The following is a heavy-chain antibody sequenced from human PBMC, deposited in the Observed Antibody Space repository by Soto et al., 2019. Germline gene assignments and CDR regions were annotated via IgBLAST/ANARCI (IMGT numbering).Heavy chain of an antibody. CDR1: VFTFSSYA. J-gene: IGHJ6*01. CDR2: ISYDGSNK. Sequence: VGSLRLSCASSVFTFSSYAMHCVRQAPGKWLEWVAVISYDGSNKYYADSVKGRFTISRDNSKNTLYLQMNSLRAEDTAVYYCARDPRDWLRGDYYHYGMEVWGQRTTVNVSS. CDR3: ARDPRDWLRGDYYHYGMEV. D-gene: IGHD3-10*01. V-gene: IGHV3-30-3*01.